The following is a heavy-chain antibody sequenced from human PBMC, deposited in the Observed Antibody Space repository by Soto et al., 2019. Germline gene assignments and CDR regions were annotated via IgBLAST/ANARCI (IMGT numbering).Heavy chain of an antibody. CDR1: GFTLSPYS. D-gene: IGHD3-10*01. V-gene: IGHV3-48*02. J-gene: IGHJ6*02. Sequence: EAPLVESGGGLVQRGGSVRLSCAACGFTLSPYSRNWVRQAPGKGLEWISYISGSSNIINYADSVKGRFTISRDNTKNSLYLQMNSLRDVDTAVYYCARGFDLQYGMDVWGQGTTVTVSS. CDR2: ISGSSNII. CDR3: ARGFDLQYGMDV.